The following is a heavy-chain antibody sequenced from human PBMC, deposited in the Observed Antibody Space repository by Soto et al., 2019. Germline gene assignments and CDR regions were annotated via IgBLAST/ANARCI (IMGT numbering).Heavy chain of an antibody. CDR3: ARDFSPXCGGDWHRRYYYYGIDV. CDR1: GGSISSYY. CDR2: IYYSGST. J-gene: IGHJ6*02. D-gene: IGHD2-21*02. V-gene: IGHV4-59*01. Sequence: SETLSLTCTVSGGSISSYYWSWIRQPPGKGLEWIGYIYYSGSTNYNPSLKSRVTISVDTSKNQFSLKLSSVTAADTAVYYCARDFSPXCGGDWHRRYYYYGIDVWGQGTTVTVSS.